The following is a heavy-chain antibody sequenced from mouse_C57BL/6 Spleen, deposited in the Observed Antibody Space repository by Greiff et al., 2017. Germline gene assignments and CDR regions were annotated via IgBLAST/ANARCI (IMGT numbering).Heavy chain of an antibody. D-gene: IGHD4-1*01. CDR1: GYTFTDYN. V-gene: IGHV1-18*01. CDR2: INPNNGGT. CDR3: ARWDHDWFAY. Sequence: EVQLMESGPELVKPGASVKIPCKASGYTFTDYNMDWVKQSHGKSLEWIGDINPNNGGTIYNQKFKGKATLTVDKSSSTAYMELRSLTSEDTAVYYCARWDHDWFAYWGQGTLVTVSA. J-gene: IGHJ3*01.